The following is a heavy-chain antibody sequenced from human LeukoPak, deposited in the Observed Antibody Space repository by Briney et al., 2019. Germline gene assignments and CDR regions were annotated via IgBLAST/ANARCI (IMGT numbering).Heavy chain of an antibody. D-gene: IGHD3-10*01. Sequence: PGRSLRLSCAASGFTFSGYAMHWVRQAPGKGLEWVAAISYDGSNEYYADSVKGRFTISRDNSKNTLYLQMNSLSVEDTAVYYCARVGYYASGPFSYFDYWGQGTLVTVSS. J-gene: IGHJ4*02. V-gene: IGHV3-30-3*01. CDR1: GFTFSGYA. CDR2: ISYDGSNE. CDR3: ARVGYYASGPFSYFDY.